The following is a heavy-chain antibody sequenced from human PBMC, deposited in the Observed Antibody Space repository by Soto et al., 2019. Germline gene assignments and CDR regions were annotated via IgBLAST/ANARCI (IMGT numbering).Heavy chain of an antibody. V-gene: IGHV3-23*01. D-gene: IGHD3-16*02. Sequence: GGSLRLSCAASGFTFSSYAMSWVRQAPGKGLEWVSAISGSGGSTYYEDSVKGRFTISRDNSKNTLYLQMNSLRAEDTAVYYCATCIMITFGGVIWEDFDYWGQGTLVTVSS. CDR2: ISGSGGST. CDR1: GFTFSSYA. CDR3: ATCIMITFGGVIWEDFDY. J-gene: IGHJ4*02.